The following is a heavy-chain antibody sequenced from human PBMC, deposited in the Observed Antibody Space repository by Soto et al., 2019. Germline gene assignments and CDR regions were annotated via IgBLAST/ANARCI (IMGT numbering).Heavy chain of an antibody. J-gene: IGHJ6*02. CDR1: GFTFRSYA. D-gene: IGHD6-6*01. CDR2: ISGSGGST. Sequence: GGSLRLSCAASGFTFRSYAMSWVRQAPGKGLEWVSAISGSGGSTCYADSVKGRFTISRYNSKNTLYLQMNSLRAEDTAVYYCAKSIAARYYYGMDVWGQGTTVTVSS. V-gene: IGHV3-23*01. CDR3: AKSIAARYYYGMDV.